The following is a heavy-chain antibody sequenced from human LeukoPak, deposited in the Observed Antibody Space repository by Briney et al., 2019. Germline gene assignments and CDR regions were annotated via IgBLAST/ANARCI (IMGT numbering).Heavy chain of an antibody. J-gene: IGHJ4*02. D-gene: IGHD2-2*01. CDR3: ARGCSSTSCCFEY. Sequence: GGSLRLSCAASGFTFSIYAMSWVRQAPGKGLEWVSAISGSGGSTYYADSVKGRFTISRDNSKNTLYLQMNSLRAEDTAVYYCARGCSSTSCCFEYWGQGTLVTVSS. CDR1: GFTFSIYA. CDR2: ISGSGGST. V-gene: IGHV3-23*01.